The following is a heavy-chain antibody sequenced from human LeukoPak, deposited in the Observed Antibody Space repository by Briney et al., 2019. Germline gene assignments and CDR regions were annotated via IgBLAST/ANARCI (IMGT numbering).Heavy chain of an antibody. J-gene: IGHJ5*02. D-gene: IGHD5-18*01. CDR3: ARDARHYTAMSINWFDP. V-gene: IGHV1-69*06. Sequence: SSVKVSCKASGGTFSSYAISWVRQAPGQGLEWMGGIIPIFGTANYAQKFQGRVTITAGKSTSTAYMELSSLRSEDTAVYYCARDARHYTAMSINWFDPWGQGTLVTVSS. CDR1: GGTFSSYA. CDR2: IIPIFGTA.